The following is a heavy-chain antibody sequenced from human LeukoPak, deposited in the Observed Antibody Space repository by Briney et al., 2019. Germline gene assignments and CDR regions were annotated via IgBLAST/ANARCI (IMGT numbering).Heavy chain of an antibody. CDR2: INADGSTT. J-gene: IGHJ3*01. V-gene: IGHV3-74*01. D-gene: IGHD1-14*01. Sequence: GGSLRLSCAASGFTFGNSWVHWVRQAPGKGLMWVSLINADGSTTTYADSVKGRFTISRDNARNTVSLQMNSLTIEDTAVYYCVVVVEPPDSDGFDVWGQGTMITVSS. CDR3: VVVVEPPDSDGFDV. CDR1: GFTFGNSW.